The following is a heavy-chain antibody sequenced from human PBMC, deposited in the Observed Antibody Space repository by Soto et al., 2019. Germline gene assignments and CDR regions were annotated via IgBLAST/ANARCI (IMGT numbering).Heavy chain of an antibody. Sequence: QLQLQESGSGLVKPSQTLSLTCAVSSGSITSGAYSWSWIRQPPGKGLEWIGYIFHSGSTYFNPSLASRVTLSIDRSKNHFSLKLTSVTAADTAVYYCAREARSSRYDSSGYSQYWYFDLWGRGTLVTVSS. CDR2: IFHSGST. CDR1: SGSITSGAYS. CDR3: AREARSSRYDSSGYSQYWYFDL. J-gene: IGHJ2*01. D-gene: IGHD3-22*01. V-gene: IGHV4-30-2*01.